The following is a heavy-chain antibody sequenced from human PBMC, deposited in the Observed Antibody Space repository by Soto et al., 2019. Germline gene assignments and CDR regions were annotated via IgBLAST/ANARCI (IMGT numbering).Heavy chain of an antibody. Sequence: GGSLRLSCAASGFKFINYAMSWVRQAPGKGLEWVSLISATGGGTYYADSVKGRFTISRDNSHNTLYLQVHSLTAEDTAVYYCAKDRRAGGNSAFYFDFWGQGAQVTVSS. CDR1: GFKFINYA. CDR3: AKDRRAGGNSAFYFDF. CDR2: ISATGGGT. D-gene: IGHD3-16*01. V-gene: IGHV3-23*01. J-gene: IGHJ4*02.